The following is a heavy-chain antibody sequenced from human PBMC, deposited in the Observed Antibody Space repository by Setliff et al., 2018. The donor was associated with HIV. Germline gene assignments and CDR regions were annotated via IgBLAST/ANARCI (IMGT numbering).Heavy chain of an antibody. CDR1: GYTFINYD. Sequence: ASVKVSCKASGYTFINYDINWVRQAPGQGLQWMGWVNPHSGNTGYAPMFQGRLSMTRDTSTNTAYMELYTLETHDTAVYYCARGSNNYGAYILYGMDIWGQGTSVTVSS. D-gene: IGHD4-17*01. V-gene: IGHV1-8*02. CDR2: VNPHSGNT. J-gene: IGHJ6*02. CDR3: ARGSNNYGAYILYGMDI.